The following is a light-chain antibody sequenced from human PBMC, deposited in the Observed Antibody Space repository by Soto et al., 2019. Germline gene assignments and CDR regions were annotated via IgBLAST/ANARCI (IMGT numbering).Light chain of an antibody. V-gene: IGKV3-15*01. CDR2: GAS. CDR3: QQYNNGRT. Sequence: EIVMTQSPATLSVSPGERATLSCRASQRVSSNLAWYQQKPGQAPRLLIYGASTRATGIPARFSGSGSGTEFTLTISSLQSEDFAVYYCQQYNNGRTFGQGTKVEIK. J-gene: IGKJ1*01. CDR1: QRVSSN.